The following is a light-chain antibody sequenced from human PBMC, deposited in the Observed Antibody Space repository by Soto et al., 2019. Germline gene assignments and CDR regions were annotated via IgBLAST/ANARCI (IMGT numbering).Light chain of an antibody. CDR1: QGVSSY. CDR2: DAS. V-gene: IGKV3-11*01. CDR3: QPRSDWPST. Sequence: EIVLTQSPATLSLSPGERATVSCRASQGVSSYLAWYQQKPGQAPRLLIYDASNRATGIPARFSGSGSGTDLTLTISSLEPDDFAVYYCQPRSDWPSTFGGGTKVQTK. J-gene: IGKJ4*01.